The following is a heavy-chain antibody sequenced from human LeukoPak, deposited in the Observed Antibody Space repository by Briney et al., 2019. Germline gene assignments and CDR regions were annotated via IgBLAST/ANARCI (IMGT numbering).Heavy chain of an antibody. CDR2: INWNGGST. V-gene: IGHV3-20*04. CDR1: GFTFDDYG. Sequence: PGGSLRLSCAASGFTFDDYGMSWVRQAPGKGLEWVSGINWNGGSTGYADSVKGRFTISRDNAKNSLYLQMNSLRAEDTAVYYCAKDIPYYDFWSGYYGGNAFDIWGQGTMVTVSS. D-gene: IGHD3-3*01. CDR3: AKDIPYYDFWSGYYGGNAFDI. J-gene: IGHJ3*02.